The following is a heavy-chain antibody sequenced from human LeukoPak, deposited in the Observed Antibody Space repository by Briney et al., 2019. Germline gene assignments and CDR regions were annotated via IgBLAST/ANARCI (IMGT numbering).Heavy chain of an antibody. J-gene: IGHJ4*02. CDR1: GFTFATYG. CDR3: AKEPKLLPFDC. D-gene: IGHD4-23*01. CDR2: IQNDEIDK. Sequence: GGSLRLSCAASGFTFATYGMHWVRLAPGKGLEWVAFIQNDEIDKFYADSVRGRFTVSRDNSKNTLYLQMDSLRPEDTAVCYCAKEPKLLPFDCWGQGTPVTLSS. V-gene: IGHV3-30*02.